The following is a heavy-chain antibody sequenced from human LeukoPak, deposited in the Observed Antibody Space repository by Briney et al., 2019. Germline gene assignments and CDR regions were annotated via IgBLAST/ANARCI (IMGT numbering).Heavy chain of an antibody. Sequence: SVRVSCKASGGTFSSYAISWVRQAPGQGLEWMGGIIPIFGTANYAQKFQGRVTITADESTSTAYMELSSLRSEDTAVYYCARAHYGDYPGGNYWGQGTLVTVSS. V-gene: IGHV1-69*13. CDR2: IIPIFGTA. D-gene: IGHD4-17*01. CDR3: ARAHYGDYPGGNY. CDR1: GGTFSSYA. J-gene: IGHJ4*02.